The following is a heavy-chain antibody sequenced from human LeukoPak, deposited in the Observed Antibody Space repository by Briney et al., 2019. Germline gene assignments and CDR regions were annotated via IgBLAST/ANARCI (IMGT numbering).Heavy chain of an antibody. CDR3: ARSPPFCGGDCYVDY. V-gene: IGHV4-39*01. J-gene: IGHJ4*02. CDR1: AGPFRSRCFY. Sequence: SETLSLTCTVCAGPFRSRCFYWAWIRQPPGKGLEWIGNIYSSGSTDYSPSLKSRVSISAHTSKNQFSLNLISVTAADTAIYYCARSPPFCGGDCYVDYWGQGILVTVSS. CDR2: IYSSGST. D-gene: IGHD2-21*02.